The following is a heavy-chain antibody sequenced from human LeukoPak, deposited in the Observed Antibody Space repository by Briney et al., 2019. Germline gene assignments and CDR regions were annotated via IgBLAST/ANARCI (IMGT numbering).Heavy chain of an antibody. D-gene: IGHD6-19*01. CDR2: IKKDGSET. Sequence: GGSLTLSCTASGFSISSYWMNWVRQAPGKGLEWVANIKKDGSETKYVDSLRGRLTIPRDNTKNSVYLQMSSLRAEDTAVYYCTGGAGWLTDYWGQGTLVTVSS. J-gene: IGHJ4*02. CDR3: TGGAGWLTDY. CDR1: GFSISSYW. V-gene: IGHV3-7*05.